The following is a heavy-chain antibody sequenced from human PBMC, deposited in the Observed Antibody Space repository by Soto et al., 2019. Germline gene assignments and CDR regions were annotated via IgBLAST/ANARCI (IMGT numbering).Heavy chain of an antibody. CDR3: ARHYYDSSGYWGN. D-gene: IGHD3-22*01. CDR1: GDSISGSPYH. CDR2: VYKTWST. J-gene: IGHJ4*02. Sequence: SETLSLTCTVSGDSISGSPYHWGWIRQPPGKGLEWVGSVYKTWSTYDNPSLNSRVTISVDTSKNQFSLKLSSVTAADTAVYYCARHYYDSSGYWGNWGQGTLVTVS. V-gene: IGHV4-39*01.